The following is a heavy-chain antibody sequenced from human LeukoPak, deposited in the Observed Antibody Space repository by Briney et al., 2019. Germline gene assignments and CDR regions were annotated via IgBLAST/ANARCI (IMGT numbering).Heavy chain of an antibody. CDR3: AKGSYSSGWYESDY. CDR2: ISGSGGST. V-gene: IGHV3-23*01. Sequence: GGSLRLSCAASGFTFSSCAMTWVRQAPGKGLEWVSGISGSGGSTYYADSVKGRFTISRDNSKNTLYLQMNSLRAEDTAVYYCAKGSYSSGWYESDYWGQGTLFTVSS. D-gene: IGHD6-19*01. J-gene: IGHJ4*02. CDR1: GFTFSSCA.